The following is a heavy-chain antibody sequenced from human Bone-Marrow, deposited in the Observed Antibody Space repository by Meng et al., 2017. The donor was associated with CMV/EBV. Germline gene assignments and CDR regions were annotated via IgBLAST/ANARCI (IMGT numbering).Heavy chain of an antibody. CDR3: AKDLRAGAGSSWGMDV. CDR1: GFIFDDYA. V-gene: IGHV3-30*02. D-gene: IGHD1-26*01. CDR2: IWYDGNNK. J-gene: IGHJ6*01. Sequence: GESLKISCAASGFIFDDYAMHWVRQAPGKGLQWLSFIWYDGNNKYYTDSVRGRFTISRDNSKNTLYLQMSSLRAEDTALYYCAKDLRAGAGSSWGMDVWGQGTTVTVSS.